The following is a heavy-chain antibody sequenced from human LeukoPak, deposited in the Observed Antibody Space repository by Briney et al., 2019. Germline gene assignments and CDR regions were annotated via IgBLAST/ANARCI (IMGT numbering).Heavy chain of an antibody. CDR2: ISAYNGNT. V-gene: IGHV1-18*04. CDR3: AREIYDFWSGYPFHDAFDI. Sequence: GASVKVSCKASGYTFTGYYMHWVRQAPGQGLEWMGWISAYNGNTNYAQKLQGRVTMTTDTSTSTAYMELRSLRSDDTAVYYCAREIYDFWSGYPFHDAFDIWGQGTMVTVSS. J-gene: IGHJ3*02. CDR1: GYTFTGYY. D-gene: IGHD3-3*01.